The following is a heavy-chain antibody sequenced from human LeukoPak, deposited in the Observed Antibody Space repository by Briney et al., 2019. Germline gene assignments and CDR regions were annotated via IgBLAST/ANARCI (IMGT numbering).Heavy chain of an antibody. Sequence: GGSLRLSCAASGFTFRSYWMSWVRQAPGKGLEWVANIKEDGSEKYYVDSVKGRFTVSRDNAKSSMFLEMNSLRAEDTAVYYCAGVVQWLVVNWFDPWGRGTLVTVSS. V-gene: IGHV3-7*03. J-gene: IGHJ5*02. CDR3: AGVVQWLVVNWFDP. D-gene: IGHD6-19*01. CDR2: IKEDGSEK. CDR1: GFTFRSYW.